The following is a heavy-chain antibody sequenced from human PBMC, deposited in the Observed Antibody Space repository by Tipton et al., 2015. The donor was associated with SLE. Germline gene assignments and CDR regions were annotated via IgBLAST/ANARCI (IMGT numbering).Heavy chain of an antibody. CDR1: GGSISSHY. CDR2: IYYSGST. V-gene: IGHV4-59*11. J-gene: IGHJ2*01. D-gene: IGHD3-3*01. Sequence: LRLSCTVSGGSISSHYWSWIRQPPGKGLEWIGYIYYSGSTNYNPSLKSRVTISVDTSKKQFSLKLSSVTAADTAVYYCARGRHAGVWYFGLWGRGTLVTVSS. CDR3: ARGRHAGVWYFGL.